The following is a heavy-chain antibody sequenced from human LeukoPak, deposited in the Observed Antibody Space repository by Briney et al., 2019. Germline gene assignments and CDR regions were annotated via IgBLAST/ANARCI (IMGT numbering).Heavy chain of an antibody. V-gene: IGHV4-4*07. Sequence: SETLSLTCTVSGGSISTYYWNWIRQPAGKGLEWIVRNYTSGSTNYNPSLKSRVTMSVDTSKNQFSLKLSSVTAADTAVYYCARSSNSPSLPNDYWGKGTLVTVSS. CDR3: ARSSNSPSLPNDY. CDR2: NYTSGST. J-gene: IGHJ4*02. CDR1: GGSISTYY. D-gene: IGHD6-6*01.